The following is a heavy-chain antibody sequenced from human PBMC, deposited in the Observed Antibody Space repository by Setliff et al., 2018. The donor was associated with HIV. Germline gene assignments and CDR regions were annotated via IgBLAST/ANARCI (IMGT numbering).Heavy chain of an antibody. V-gene: IGHV3-7*01. D-gene: IGHD1-26*01. CDR2: IKQDGSEK. CDR1: GFTFSSYW. CDR3: ARDSLQWERLPSPFDP. J-gene: IGHJ5*02. Sequence: GGSLRLSCAASGFTFSSYWMSWVRQAPGKGLEWVANIKQDGSEKYYVDSVKGRFTISRDNAKNSLYLQMNSLRAEDTAVYYCARDSLQWERLPSPFDPWGQGTLVTVSS.